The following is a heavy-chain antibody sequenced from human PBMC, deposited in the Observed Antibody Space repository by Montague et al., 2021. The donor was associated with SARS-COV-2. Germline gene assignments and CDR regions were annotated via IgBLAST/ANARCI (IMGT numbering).Heavy chain of an antibody. Sequence: SETLSLTCIVSGGSINNYFWAWIRQTPEKGLEWIAPLYNNGDPNSHPSLQSRLTMSLDTSKRQFSLNLTSVTAADTAVYYCARGRTRVGLLSYFDYWGQGILVTVSS. V-gene: IGHV4-59*13. CDR3: ARGRTRVGLLSYFDY. D-gene: IGHD3/OR15-3a*01. CDR1: GGSINNYF. J-gene: IGHJ4*02. CDR2: LYNNGDP.